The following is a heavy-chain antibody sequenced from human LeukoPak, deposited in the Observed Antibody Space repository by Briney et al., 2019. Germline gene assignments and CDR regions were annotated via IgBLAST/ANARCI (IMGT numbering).Heavy chain of an antibody. CDR3: ARRTPPYYYDSSGLDY. D-gene: IGHD3-22*01. CDR2: IYYSGST. Sequence: PSETLSLTCTVSGGSISSSSYYWGWIRQPPGKGLEWIGSIYYSGSTYYNPSLKSRVTISVDKSKNQFSLKLSSVTAADTAVYYCARRTPPYYYDSSGLDYWGQGTLVTVSS. V-gene: IGHV4-39*07. CDR1: GGSISSSSYY. J-gene: IGHJ4*02.